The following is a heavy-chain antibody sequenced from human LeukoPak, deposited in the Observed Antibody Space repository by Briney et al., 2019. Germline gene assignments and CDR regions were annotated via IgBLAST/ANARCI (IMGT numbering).Heavy chain of an antibody. CDR3: ARQRITIFGEAYYFDY. Sequence: SVKVSCKASGGTFSSYAISWVRQAPGQGLEWMGGIIPIFGTANYAQKFQGRVTITTDESTSTAYMELSSLRSEDTAVYYCARQRITIFGEAYYFDYWGQGTLVTVFS. CDR1: GGTFSSYA. D-gene: IGHD3-3*01. CDR2: IIPIFGTA. V-gene: IGHV1-69*05. J-gene: IGHJ4*02.